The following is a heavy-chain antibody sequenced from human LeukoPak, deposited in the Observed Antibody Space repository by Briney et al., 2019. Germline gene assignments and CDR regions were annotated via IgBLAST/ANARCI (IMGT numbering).Heavy chain of an antibody. CDR2: VTPSGDPT. Sequence: PGGTLRLSCAGSGFTFSTYGMNWVRQAPGKGLEWVSGVTPSGDPTYYADSVKGRFIISRDNSKNTMYLQMNSLRAEDTGVYYCAKDSGWIQFIDWGQGTPVTVSS. CDR1: GFTFSTYG. CDR3: AKDSGWIQFID. V-gene: IGHV3-23*01. J-gene: IGHJ4*02. D-gene: IGHD5-24*01.